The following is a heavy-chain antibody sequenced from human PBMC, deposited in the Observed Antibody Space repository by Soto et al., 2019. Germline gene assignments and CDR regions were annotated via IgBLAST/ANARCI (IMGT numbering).Heavy chain of an antibody. CDR3: ARDNGQRDYYDSSLDAFDI. CDR2: ISAYNGNT. Sequence: QVQLVQSGAEVKKPGASVKVSCKASGYTFTSYGISWVRQAPGQGLEWMGWISAYNGNTNYAQKLQGRVTITADESTSTAYMELSSLRSEDTAVYYCARDNGQRDYYDSSLDAFDIWGQGTMVTVSS. CDR1: GYTFTSYG. J-gene: IGHJ3*02. D-gene: IGHD3-22*01. V-gene: IGHV1-18*04.